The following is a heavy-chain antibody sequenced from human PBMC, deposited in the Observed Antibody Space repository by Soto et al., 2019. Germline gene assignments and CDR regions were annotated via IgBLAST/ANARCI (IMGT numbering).Heavy chain of an antibody. CDR2: INPNSGGT. CDR3: AREDIAARPAAALFDY. D-gene: IGHD6-6*01. J-gene: IGHJ4*02. Sequence: ASVKVSCKASGYTFAGYYMHWVRQAPGRGLEWMGWINPNSGGTNYAQKFQGWVTMTRDTSISTAYMELSRLRSDDTAVYYCAREDIAARPAAALFDYWGQGTLVTVSS. V-gene: IGHV1-2*04. CDR1: GYTFAGYY.